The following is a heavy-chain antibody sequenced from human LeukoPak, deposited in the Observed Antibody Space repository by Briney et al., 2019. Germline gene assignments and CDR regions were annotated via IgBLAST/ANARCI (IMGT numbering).Heavy chain of an antibody. CDR1: GGTFSSYA. CDR2: IIPIFGTA. V-gene: IGHV1-69*13. Sequence: SVKVSCKASGGTFSSYAISWVRQAPGQGLEWMGGIIPIFGTANYAQKFQGRVTITADESTSTAYMELSSLRSEDTAVYYCARGGVIVVVPAAISGELDAFGIWGQGTMVTVSS. CDR3: ARGGVIVVVPAAISGELDAFGI. J-gene: IGHJ3*02. D-gene: IGHD2-2*02.